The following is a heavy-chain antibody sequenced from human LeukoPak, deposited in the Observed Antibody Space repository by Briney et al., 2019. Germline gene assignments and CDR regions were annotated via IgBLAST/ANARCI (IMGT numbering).Heavy chain of an antibody. J-gene: IGHJ3*02. CDR3: ARVPLGFYDSREVDAFDI. V-gene: IGHV1-69*04. CDR2: IIPTLDLV. D-gene: IGHD3-22*01. Sequence: SVKVSCKASGGTFSSDATAWVRQAPGQGLEWRGRIIPTLDLVTYSQKFQGRVTITADKSTRTAYMELSSLRSEDTAVYYCARVPLGFYDSREVDAFDIWGQGTMVTVSS. CDR1: GGTFSSDA.